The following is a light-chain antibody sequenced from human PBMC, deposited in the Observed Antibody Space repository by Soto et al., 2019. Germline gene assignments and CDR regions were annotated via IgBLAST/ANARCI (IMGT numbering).Light chain of an antibody. CDR3: SSYTSSSTPSV. V-gene: IGLV2-14*01. J-gene: IGLJ1*01. CDR1: SSDVGGYNY. Sequence: QSARTQPASVSGSPGQSITISCTGTSSDVGGYNYVSWYQQHPGKAPKLMIYEVSNRPSGVSNRFSGSKYGNTASLTISGLQAEDEADYYCSSYTSSSTPSVFGTGTKVTVL. CDR2: EVS.